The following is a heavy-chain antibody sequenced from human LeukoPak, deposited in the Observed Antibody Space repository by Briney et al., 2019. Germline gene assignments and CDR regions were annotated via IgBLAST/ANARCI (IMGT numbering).Heavy chain of an antibody. V-gene: IGHV4-39*06. CDR3: ARGTMVRGDDIDY. J-gene: IGHJ4*02. D-gene: IGHD3-10*01. Sequence: SETVSLTCTVSGGSISNSSYYWGWIRQPPGKGLEWIGSIYYSWRTYYNPFLKSRGTISVDWSKNQSALKMSSLTAANTPVYYCARGTMVRGDDIDYWGQGTLVTVSS. CDR1: GGSISNSSYY. CDR2: IYYSWRT.